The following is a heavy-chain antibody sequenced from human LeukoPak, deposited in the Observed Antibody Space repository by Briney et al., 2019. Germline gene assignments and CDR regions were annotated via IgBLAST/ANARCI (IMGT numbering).Heavy chain of an antibody. J-gene: IGHJ3*02. D-gene: IGHD4-17*01. CDR2: FNNSGKTI. V-gene: IGHV3-48*03. CDR1: GFTFSDYD. Sequence: GGSPRLSCAASGFTFSDYDMMWVRQAPGKGLEWLSYFNNSGKTIYYTDSVKGRFTISRDNAKNSLYLQMNSLRAEDTAVYYCASLRPDDYGDYLGAFDIWGQGTMVTVSS. CDR3: ASLRPDDYGDYLGAFDI.